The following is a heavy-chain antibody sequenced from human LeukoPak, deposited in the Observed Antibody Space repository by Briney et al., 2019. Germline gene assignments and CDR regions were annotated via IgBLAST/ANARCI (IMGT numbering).Heavy chain of an antibody. J-gene: IGHJ4*02. D-gene: IGHD2-2*02. V-gene: IGHV1-46*01. CDR3: ARGGGIVVVPAAILGY. CDR2: INPSGGST. CDR1: GYTFTSYY. Sequence: GASVKVSCKASGYTFTSYYMHWVRQAPGQGLEWMGIINPSGGSTSYAQKFQGRVTMTRDMSTSTVYMELSSLRSEDTAVYYCARGGGIVVVPAAILGYWGQGTLVTVSS.